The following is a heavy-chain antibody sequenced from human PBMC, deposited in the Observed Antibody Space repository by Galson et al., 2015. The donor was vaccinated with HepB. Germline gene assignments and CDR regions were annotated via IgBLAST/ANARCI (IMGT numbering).Heavy chain of an antibody. J-gene: IGHJ2*01. V-gene: IGHV4-61*02. CDR2: TYTSGST. D-gene: IGHD3-16*01. CDR1: GGSISSGSYY. CDR3: ARVMITFGGVPRDWYFDL. Sequence: TLSLTCTVSGGSISSGSYYWSWIRQPAGKGLEWIGRTYTSGSTNYNPSLKSRVTMSVDTSKNQFSLKLSSVTAADTAVYYCARVMITFGGVPRDWYFDLWGRGTLVTVSS.